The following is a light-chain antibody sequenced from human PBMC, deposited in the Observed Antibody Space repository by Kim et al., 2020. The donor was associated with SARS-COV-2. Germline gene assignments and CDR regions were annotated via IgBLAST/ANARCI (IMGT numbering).Light chain of an antibody. V-gene: IGLV2-23*02. CDR3: CSYSGSDSPYV. Sequence: QSITISCAGASSDVGTYNLVSWYQQHPGKAPKLIIYEVSKRPAGVSDRFSGSQSGNTASLTISGLQAEDEADYWCCSYSGSDSPYVFGTGTEVTVL. CDR2: EVS. CDR1: SSDVGTYNL. J-gene: IGLJ1*01.